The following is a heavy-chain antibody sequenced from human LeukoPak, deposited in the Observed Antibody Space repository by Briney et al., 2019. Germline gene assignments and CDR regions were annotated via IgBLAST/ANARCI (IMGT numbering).Heavy chain of an antibody. CDR1: GGSISNYY. CDR3: ASGFRGQLGYFDY. D-gene: IGHD1-1*01. V-gene: IGHV4-59*01. J-gene: IGHJ4*02. Sequence: SETLSLTCTVSGGSISNYYWSWIRQAPGKGLECIGYLYYSGRTNYNPSLKSRVTISVDTSKNQFSLKLSSVTAADTAVYYCASGFRGQLGYFDYWGQGTLVTVSS. CDR2: LYYSGRT.